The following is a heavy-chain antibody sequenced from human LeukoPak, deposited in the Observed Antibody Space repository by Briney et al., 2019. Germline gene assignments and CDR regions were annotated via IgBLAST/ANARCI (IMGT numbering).Heavy chain of an antibody. D-gene: IGHD2-2*01. Sequence: SVKVSCKASGGTFSSYAISWVRQAPGQGLEWMGSIIPILGIANYAQKFQGRVTITADKSTSTAYMELSSLRSEDTAVYYCARDARNPGYCSSTSCYYYGMDVWGQGTTVTVSS. CDR3: ARDARNPGYCSSTSCYYYGMDV. CDR1: GGTFSSYA. CDR2: IIPILGIA. J-gene: IGHJ6*02. V-gene: IGHV1-69*04.